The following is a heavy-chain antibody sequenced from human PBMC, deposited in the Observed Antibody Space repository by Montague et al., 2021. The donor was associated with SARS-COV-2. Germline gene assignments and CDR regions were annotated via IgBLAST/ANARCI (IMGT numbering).Heavy chain of an antibody. J-gene: IGHJ5*02. CDR3: ASLTLGYCSSTGCYSDWFDP. CDR1: GGSFSGYY. V-gene: IGHV4-34*01. Sequence: SETLSLTCAVYGGSFSGYYWSWIRQPPGKGLEWIGEINHSGSTNYNPSLKSRVTISVDTSKNQFSLKLSSVTAAATAVYYCASLTLGYCSSTGCYSDWFDPWGQGTLVTVSS. D-gene: IGHD2-2*02. CDR2: INHSGST.